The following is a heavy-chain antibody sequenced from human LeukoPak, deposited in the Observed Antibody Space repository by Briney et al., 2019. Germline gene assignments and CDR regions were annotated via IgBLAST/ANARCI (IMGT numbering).Heavy chain of an antibody. CDR3: ARDLSVAAAVTFDY. D-gene: IGHD6-13*01. CDR2: IYHSGST. Sequence: PSETLSLTCTVSGYSISSGYYWGWIRQPPGKGLEWIGSIYHSGSTYYNPSLKSRVTISVDTSKNQFSLKLSSVTAADTAVYYCARDLSVAAAVTFDYWGQGTLVTVSS. CDR1: GYSISSGYY. J-gene: IGHJ4*02. V-gene: IGHV4-38-2*02.